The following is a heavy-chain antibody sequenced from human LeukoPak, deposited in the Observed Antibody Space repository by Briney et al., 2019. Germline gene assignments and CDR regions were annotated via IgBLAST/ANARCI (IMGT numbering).Heavy chain of an antibody. CDR3: ARKRGYYFDY. V-gene: IGHV4-34*01. D-gene: IGHD3-16*01. CDR1: GGSFSGYY. J-gene: IGHJ4*02. CDR2: ISHSGST. Sequence: SETLSLTCAVYGGSFSGYYWSWIRQPPGKGLEWIGEISHSGSTNYNPSLKSRVTISVDTSKNQLSLKLSSVTAADTAVYYCARKRGYYFDYWGQGTLVTVSS.